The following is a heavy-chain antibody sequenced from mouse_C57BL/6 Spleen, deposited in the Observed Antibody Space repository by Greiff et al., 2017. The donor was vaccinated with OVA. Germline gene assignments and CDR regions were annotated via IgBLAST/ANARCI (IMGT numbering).Heavy chain of an antibody. CDR3: ALFYYGNYDYYFDY. V-gene: IGHV1-47*01. J-gene: IGHJ2*01. CDR1: GYTFTTYP. CDR2: FHPYNDDT. D-gene: IGHD2-1*01. Sequence: QVQLKESGAELVKPGASVKMSCKASGYTFTTYPIEWMKQNHGKSLEWIGNFHPYNDDTKYNEKFKGKATLTVEKSSSTVYLELSRLTSDDSAVYYCALFYYGNYDYYFDYWGQGTTLTVSS.